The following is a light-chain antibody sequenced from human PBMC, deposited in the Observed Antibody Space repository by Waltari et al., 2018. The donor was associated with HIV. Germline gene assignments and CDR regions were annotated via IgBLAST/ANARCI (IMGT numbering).Light chain of an antibody. J-gene: IGLJ2*01. V-gene: IGLV2-11*01. Sequence: QSALTQPRSVSGSPGQSVTISCTGTSSAVGGYTYVPWYQQHPGKAPKLMIYDVSKRPSGVPDRFSGSKSGNTASLTISGLQAEDEADYYCCSYAGSYTFHVVFGGGTKLTVL. CDR2: DVS. CDR1: SSAVGGYTY. CDR3: CSYAGSYTFHVV.